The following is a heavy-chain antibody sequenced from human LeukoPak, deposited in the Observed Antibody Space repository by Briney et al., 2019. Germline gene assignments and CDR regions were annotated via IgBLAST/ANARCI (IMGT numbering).Heavy chain of an antibody. Sequence: SETLSLTCTVSGGXISSYYCSWIRQPPGKGLEWIGYIYYSGSTNYNPSLKSRVTISVDTSKSQFSLKLSSVTAADTAVYYCASSMAGFPTDWGQGTLVTVSS. CDR1: GGXISSYY. D-gene: IGHD5-24*01. CDR3: ASSMAGFPTD. J-gene: IGHJ1*01. CDR2: IYYSGST. V-gene: IGHV4-59*01.